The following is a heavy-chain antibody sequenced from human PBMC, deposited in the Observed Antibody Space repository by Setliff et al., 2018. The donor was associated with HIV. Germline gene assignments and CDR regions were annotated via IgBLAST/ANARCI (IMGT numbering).Heavy chain of an antibody. CDR3: AKEGNSVDNWLDP. J-gene: IGHJ5*02. D-gene: IGHD1-26*01. V-gene: IGHV4-31*03. CDR2: IYHTGKT. CDR1: GDPISIGGYY. Sequence: SETLSLTCTVSGDPISIGGYYWSWIRQHPGGGLEWIGYIYHTGKTYYNPSLQSRISMSLDMSQNQFSLKVSSVTAADTAVYYCAKEGNSVDNWLDPWGPGTLVTVSS.